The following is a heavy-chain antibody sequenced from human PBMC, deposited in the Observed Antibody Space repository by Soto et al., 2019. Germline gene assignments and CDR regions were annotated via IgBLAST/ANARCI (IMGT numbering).Heavy chain of an antibody. V-gene: IGHV6-1*01. CDR1: GDIVFSNTAT. CDR3: ARERGFLSEALDI. J-gene: IGHJ3*02. Sequence: QVQLQQSGPGLVKPSQTLSLTCAISGDIVFSNTATWNWIRQSPSRGLEWLGRTYYRSQWHNDYAESEKSRITINPDTSKNQFSLQLNSVTPEDTAVYYCARERGFLSEALDIWGRGTMVTVSS. CDR2: TYYRSQWHN. D-gene: IGHD3-10*01.